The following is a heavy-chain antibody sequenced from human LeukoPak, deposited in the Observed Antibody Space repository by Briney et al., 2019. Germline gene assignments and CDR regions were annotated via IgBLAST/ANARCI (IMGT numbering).Heavy chain of an antibody. CDR2: IRYDGSNK. CDR3: AKATGDRLDWFDP. D-gene: IGHD7-27*01. CDR1: GFTFSSYG. Sequence: GGSLRLSCAASGFTFSSYGMYWVRQAPGKGLEWVAFIRYDGSNKYYADSVKGRFTISRDNSKNTLYLQMNSLRAEDTAVYYCAKATGDRLDWFDPWGQGTLVTVSS. V-gene: IGHV3-30*02. J-gene: IGHJ5*02.